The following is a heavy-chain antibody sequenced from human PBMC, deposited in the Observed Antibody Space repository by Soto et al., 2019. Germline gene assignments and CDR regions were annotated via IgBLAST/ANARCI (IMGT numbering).Heavy chain of an antibody. Sequence: SVKVSCKASGGTFSSYVVNWVRQAPGQGLEWMGRIIPISGAANYAQKFQGRVTITADKSTSTSYMELSSLRSEDTAVYYCARDMTRTVVPYFDFWGQGTLVTVSS. CDR1: GGTFSSYV. CDR3: ARDMTRTVVPYFDF. J-gene: IGHJ4*02. CDR2: IIPISGAA. D-gene: IGHD1-7*01. V-gene: IGHV1-69*06.